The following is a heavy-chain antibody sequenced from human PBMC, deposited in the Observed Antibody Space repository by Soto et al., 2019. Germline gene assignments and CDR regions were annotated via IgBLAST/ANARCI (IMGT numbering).Heavy chain of an antibody. D-gene: IGHD1-1*01. J-gene: IGHJ5*02. Sequence: GGSLRLSCAASGFTFSSYAMSWVRQAPGKGLEWVSAISGSGGSTYYADSVKGRFTISRDNSKNTLYLQMNSLRAEDTAVYYCAKDKESPMTPEQNWFDPWGQGTLVTVSS. V-gene: IGHV3-23*01. CDR1: GFTFSSYA. CDR3: AKDKESPMTPEQNWFDP. CDR2: ISGSGGST.